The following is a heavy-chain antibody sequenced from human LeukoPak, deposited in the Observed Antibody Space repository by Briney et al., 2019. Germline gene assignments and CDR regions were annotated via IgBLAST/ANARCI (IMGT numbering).Heavy chain of an antibody. D-gene: IGHD3-10*02. Sequence: GRSLRLSCGASGFTFSSHDMHWVRRAPGKGLEWVAGIRYDGRHTYHADSVKGRFTISRDNAKNSLYLQMNSLRAEDTAVYYCAELGITMIGGVWGKGTTVTISS. CDR1: GFTFSSHD. J-gene: IGHJ6*04. CDR3: AELGITMIGGV. CDR2: IRYDGRHT. V-gene: IGHV3-33*03.